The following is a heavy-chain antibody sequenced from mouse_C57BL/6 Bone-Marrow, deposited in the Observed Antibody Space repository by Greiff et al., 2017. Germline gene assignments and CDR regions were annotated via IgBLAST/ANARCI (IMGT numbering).Heavy chain of an antibody. J-gene: IGHJ3*01. CDR1: GYTFTDSY. D-gene: IGHD3-2*02. Sequence: VQLQQSGPVLVKPGASVKMSCKASGYTFTDSYMNWVKQSHGKSLELIGVINPYNGGTSYNQKFKGKATLTVDKSSSTSYMELNSLTSEDSAVYYGASAQATSWFAYWGQGTLVTVSA. V-gene: IGHV1-19*01. CDR3: ASAQATSWFAY. CDR2: INPYNGGT.